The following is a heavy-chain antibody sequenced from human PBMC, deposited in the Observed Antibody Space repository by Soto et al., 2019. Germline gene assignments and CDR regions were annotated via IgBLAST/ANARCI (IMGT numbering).Heavy chain of an antibody. D-gene: IGHD3-3*01. CDR3: ARIMSDDFWSGYYTPGYFDY. V-gene: IGHV1-2*02. CDR2: INPNSGGT. CDR1: GYTFTGYY. J-gene: IGHJ4*02. Sequence: ASRKVSCKASGYTFTGYYMHWVRQAPGQGLEWMGWINPNSGGTNYAQKFQGRVTMTRDTSISTAYMELSRLRSDGTAVYYCARIMSDDFWSGYYTPGYFDYWGQGTLVTVS.